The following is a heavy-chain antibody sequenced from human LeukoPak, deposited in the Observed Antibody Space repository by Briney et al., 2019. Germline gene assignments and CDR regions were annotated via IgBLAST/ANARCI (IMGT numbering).Heavy chain of an antibody. CDR2: IKSRTDGGTI. Sequence: GGSLRLSCAASGFTFNKAWMSWVRQAPGKGLEWIGRIKSRTDGGTIDYAAPVNGRFTISRDDSKSMLYLQMNSLKSEDTAVYFCTLFYYDSSGYYEAIGYSYGKDVWGQGTTVTVSS. CDR3: TLFYYDSSGYYEAIGYSYGKDV. D-gene: IGHD3-22*01. V-gene: IGHV3-15*01. J-gene: IGHJ6*02. CDR1: GFTFNKAW.